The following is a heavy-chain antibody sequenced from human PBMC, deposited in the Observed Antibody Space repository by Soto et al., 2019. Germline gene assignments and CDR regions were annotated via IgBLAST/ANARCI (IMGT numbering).Heavy chain of an antibody. CDR2: INHSGST. V-gene: IGHV4-34*01. J-gene: IGHJ4*02. D-gene: IGHD3-16*02. CDR3: ASADGGYYDYIWGSYRPPFGY. CDR1: GGSFSGYY. Sequence: SETLSLTCAVYGGSFSGYYWSWIRQPPGKGLEWIGEINHSGSTNYNPSLKSRVTISVDTSKNQFSLKLSSVTAADTAVYYCASADGGYYDYIWGSYRPPFGYWGQGTLVTVSS.